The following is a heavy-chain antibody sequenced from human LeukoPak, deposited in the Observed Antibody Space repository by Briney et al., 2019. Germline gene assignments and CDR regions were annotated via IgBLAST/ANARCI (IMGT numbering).Heavy chain of an antibody. D-gene: IGHD3-10*01. Sequence: SETLSLTCTVSGGSISSYYWSWIRQPPGKGLEWIGYLSYSGSTNYNPSLKSRVTISVDTSKNQFSLKLSSVTAADTAVYYCARRVRGVISWFDPWGQGTLVTVSP. V-gene: IGHV4-59*12. J-gene: IGHJ5*02. CDR2: LSYSGST. CDR3: ARRVRGVISWFDP. CDR1: GGSISSYY.